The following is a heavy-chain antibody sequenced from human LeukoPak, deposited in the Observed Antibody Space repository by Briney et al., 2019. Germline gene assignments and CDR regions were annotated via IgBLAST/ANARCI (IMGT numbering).Heavy chain of an antibody. CDR2: ISYDGSNK. D-gene: IGHD4-17*01. CDR1: GFTVSSNY. V-gene: IGHV3-30*18. J-gene: IGHJ4*02. Sequence: GGSLRLSCAASGFTVSSNYMHWVRQAPGKGLEWVAVISYDGSNKYYADSVKGRFTISRDNSKNTLYLQMNSLRAEDTAVYYCAKDYGDYSEGVDYWGQGTLVTVSS. CDR3: AKDYGDYSEGVDY.